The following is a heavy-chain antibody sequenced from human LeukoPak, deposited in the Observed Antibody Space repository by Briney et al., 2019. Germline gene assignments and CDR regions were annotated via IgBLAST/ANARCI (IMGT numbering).Heavy chain of an antibody. J-gene: IGHJ4*02. D-gene: IGHD3-16*02. CDR1: GFTFSSYG. Sequence: GGSLRLSCAASGFTFSSYGMHWVRQAPGKGLEWVAFIRYDGSNKYYADSVKGRFTISRGNSKNTLYLQMNSLRAEDTAVYYCARDDTYDHVWGSYRYTNYYFDYWGQGTLVTVSS. V-gene: IGHV3-30*02. CDR2: IRYDGSNK. CDR3: ARDDTYDHVWGSYRYTNYYFDY.